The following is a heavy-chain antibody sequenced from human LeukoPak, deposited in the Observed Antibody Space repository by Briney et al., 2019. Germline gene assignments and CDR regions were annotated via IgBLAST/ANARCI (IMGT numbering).Heavy chain of an antibody. Sequence: PGGSLRLSCAASGFTVSSNYMSWVRQAPGKGLEWVSVIYSGGSTYYADSVKGRFTISRDNSKNTLYLQMNSLRAEDTAVYYCARGLGNWGDYYYGMDVWGQGTTVTVSS. V-gene: IGHV3-53*01. CDR1: GFTVSSNY. CDR2: IYSGGST. CDR3: ARGLGNWGDYYYGMDV. J-gene: IGHJ6*02. D-gene: IGHD7-27*01.